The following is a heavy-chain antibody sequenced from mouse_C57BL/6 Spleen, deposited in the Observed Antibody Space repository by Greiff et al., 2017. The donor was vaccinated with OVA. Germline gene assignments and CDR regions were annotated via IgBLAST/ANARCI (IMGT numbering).Heavy chain of an antibody. J-gene: IGHJ4*01. CDR3: ARDDRSAMDD. CDR1: GFTFSSYA. CDR2: ISDGGSYT. Sequence: EVHLVESGGGLVKPGGSLKLSCAASGFTFSSYAMSWVRQTPEKRLEWVATISDGGSYTYYPDNVKGRFTISRDNAKNNLYLQMSHLKSEDTAMYYCARDDRSAMDDWGQGASVTVSS. V-gene: IGHV5-4*01.